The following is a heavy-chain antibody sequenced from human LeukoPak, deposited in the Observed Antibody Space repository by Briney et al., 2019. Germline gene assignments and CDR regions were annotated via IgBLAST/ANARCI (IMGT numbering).Heavy chain of an antibody. J-gene: IGHJ4*02. CDR1: GGSISSGSYY. CDR2: IYTSGST. V-gene: IGHV4-61*02. CDR3: ARQVASQTH. Sequence: PSETLSLTCTVSGGSISSGSYYWSWIRQPAGKGLEWIGRIYTSGSTNYNPSLKSRVTISVDTSKNQFSLRLRSVTAADTAVYYCARQVASQTHWGQGTLVTVSS.